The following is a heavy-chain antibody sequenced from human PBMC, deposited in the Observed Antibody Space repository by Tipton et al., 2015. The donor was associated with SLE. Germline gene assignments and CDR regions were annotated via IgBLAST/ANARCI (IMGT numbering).Heavy chain of an antibody. D-gene: IGHD6-19*01. CDR3: ARAGVGSSGWYFDY. CDR2: INHSGST. Sequence: TLSLTCAVYGGSFSGYYWSWIRQPPGKGLEWIGEINHSGSTYYNPSLKSRVTISVDRSKNQFSLKLSSVTAADTAVYYCARAGVGSSGWYFDYWGQGTLVTVSP. CDR1: GGSFSGYY. J-gene: IGHJ4*02. V-gene: IGHV4-34*01.